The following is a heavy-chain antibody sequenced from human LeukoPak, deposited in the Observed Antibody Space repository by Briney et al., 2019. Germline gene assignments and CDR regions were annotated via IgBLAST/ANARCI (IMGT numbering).Heavy chain of an antibody. J-gene: IGHJ4*02. D-gene: IGHD6-6*01. CDR2: IYPRDGST. CDR1: GYTFTSNY. CDR3: ARGGSSSFSY. Sequence: ASVKVSCTASGYTFTSNYIHWVRQAPGQGLEWMGMIYPRDGSTSYAQKFQGRVTVTRDTSTSTVHMELSSLRSEDTAIYYCARGGSSSFSYWGQGTLVTVSS. V-gene: IGHV1-46*01.